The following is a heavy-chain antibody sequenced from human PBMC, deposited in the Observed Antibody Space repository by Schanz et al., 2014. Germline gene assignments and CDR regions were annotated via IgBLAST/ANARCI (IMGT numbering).Heavy chain of an antibody. J-gene: IGHJ6*02. V-gene: IGHV3-30*19. CDR3: VRDRTPTRYFGMDV. Sequence: QVQLVESGGGVVQPGRSLRLSCAASGFTFSSYGMHWVRQAPGKGLEWVAVMSYDGSNKYYADSVKGRFTISRDNPKKTLYLQMNSLRAEDTAVYYCVRDRTPTRYFGMDVWGQGTTVTVSS. CDR2: MSYDGSNK. CDR1: GFTFSSYG.